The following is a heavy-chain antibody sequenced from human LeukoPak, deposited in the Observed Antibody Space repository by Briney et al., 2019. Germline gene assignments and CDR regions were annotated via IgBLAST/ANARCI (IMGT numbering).Heavy chain of an antibody. CDR2: INPSGGST. CDR3: ARDLYYASSGGALHI. D-gene: IGHD3-22*01. V-gene: IGHV1-46*01. J-gene: IGHJ3*02. CDR1: GYTFTNYG. Sequence: ASLKVSCKASGYTFTNYGISWVRQAPGQGLEWMGMINPSGGSTSYAQKFQGRVTMTGDTSTSTVYMELSSLRSEDTAIYYCARDLYYASSGGALHIWGQGTLFTVSS.